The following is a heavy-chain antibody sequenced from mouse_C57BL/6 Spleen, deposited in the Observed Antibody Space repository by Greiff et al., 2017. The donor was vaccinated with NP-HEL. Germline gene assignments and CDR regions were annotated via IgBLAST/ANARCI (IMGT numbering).Heavy chain of an antibody. V-gene: IGHV5-9-1*02. Sequence: EVKVVDSGEGLVKPGGSLKLSCAASGFTFSSYAMSWVRQTPEKRLEWVAYISSGGDYIYYADTVKGRFTISRDNARNTLYLQMSSLKSEDTAMYYCTRAYGNYLDWYFDVWGTGTTVTVSS. D-gene: IGHD2-10*02. CDR3: TRAYGNYLDWYFDV. CDR2: ISSGGDYI. CDR1: GFTFSSYA. J-gene: IGHJ1*03.